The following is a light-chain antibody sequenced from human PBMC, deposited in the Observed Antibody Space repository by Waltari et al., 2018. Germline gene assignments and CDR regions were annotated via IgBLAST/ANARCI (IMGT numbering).Light chain of an antibody. CDR3: QQRSNWTPHT. Sequence: EIVLTQSPATLSLSPGDTATLSCRASQSIGSYLAWYQQKPGQPPRLLIYDASNRATGGPARFRGSGSGTDFTLTISSLEAEDFAVYYCQQRSNWTPHTFGQGARLEIK. CDR2: DAS. J-gene: IGKJ2*01. V-gene: IGKV3-11*01. CDR1: QSIGSY.